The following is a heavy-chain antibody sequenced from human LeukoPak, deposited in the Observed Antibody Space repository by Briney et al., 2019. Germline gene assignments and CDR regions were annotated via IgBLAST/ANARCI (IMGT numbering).Heavy chain of an antibody. CDR2: ICWNSGNI. Sequence: GGSLRLSCAASGFKFDDYGMHWVRQPPGKGLEWASGICWNSGNIGYADSVKGRFTISRDDAKNSLYLQMNSLRPEDTALYYCARASPPFGGVIAPSYYFDYWGQGTLVTVSS. CDR1: GFKFDDYG. CDR3: ARASPPFGGVIAPSYYFDY. D-gene: IGHD3-16*02. V-gene: IGHV3-9*01. J-gene: IGHJ4*02.